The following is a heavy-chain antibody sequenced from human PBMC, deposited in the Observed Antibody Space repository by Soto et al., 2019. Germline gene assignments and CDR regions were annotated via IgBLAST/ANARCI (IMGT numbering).Heavy chain of an antibody. CDR1: GVSVTNGDYY. CDR3: ARERVVPANGYYYYVGDS. J-gene: IGHJ6*01. D-gene: IGHD2-2*01. CDR2: IYYSETT. Sequence: PSETLSLTCAVSGVSVTNGDYYWSWMRQSPGKGLEWIGNIYYSETTNYNPSLNSRLTISIDTSRNQFSLQLTSVTAADTAVSDCARERVVPANGYYYYVGDSWGEGTKFT. V-gene: IGHV4-30-4*01.